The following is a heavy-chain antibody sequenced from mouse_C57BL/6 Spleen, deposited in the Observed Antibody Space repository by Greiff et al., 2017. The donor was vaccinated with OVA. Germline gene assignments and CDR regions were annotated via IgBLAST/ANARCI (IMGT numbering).Heavy chain of an antibody. CDR3: AREAYYSKGYFDY. V-gene: IGHV5-4*01. CDR1: GFTFSSYA. CDR2: ISDGGSYT. J-gene: IGHJ2*01. Sequence: DVKLVESGGGLVKPGGSLKLSCAASGFTFSSYAMSWVRQTPEKRLEWVATISDGGSYTYYPDNVKGRFTISRDNAKNNLYLQMSHLKSEDTAMYYCAREAYYSKGYFDYWGQGTTLTVSS. D-gene: IGHD2-5*01.